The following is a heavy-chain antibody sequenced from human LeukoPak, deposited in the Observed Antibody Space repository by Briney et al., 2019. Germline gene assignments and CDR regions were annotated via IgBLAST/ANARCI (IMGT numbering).Heavy chain of an antibody. CDR2: IYYSGST. Sequence: PSQTLSLTCTVSGGSISSGDYYWSWIRQPPGKGLEWIGYIYYSGSTYYNPSLKSRVTISVDTSKNQFSLKLSSVTAADTAVYYCASFDDSGYDSYFDYWGQGTLSPSPQ. CDR1: GGSISSGDYY. J-gene: IGHJ4*02. D-gene: IGHD5-12*01. V-gene: IGHV4-30-4*08. CDR3: ASFDDSGYDSYFDY.